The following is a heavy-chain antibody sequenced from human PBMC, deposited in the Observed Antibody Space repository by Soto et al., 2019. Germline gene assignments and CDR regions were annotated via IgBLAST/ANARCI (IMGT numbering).Heavy chain of an antibody. CDR1: GYPLTAKY. V-gene: IGHV1-18*01. J-gene: IGHJ4*02. D-gene: IGHD3-9*01. CDR3: ARFDYTKYLFDF. Sequence: QVQLVQSGAEVKKPGASVKVSCKASGYPLTAKYLHWVRQAPGQGLEWMGWISTYRGDPTYAQKLQGRVTMTTDSSTSTAYMELRSLRSDDTALYYCARFDYTKYLFDFWGQGTLVTVSS. CDR2: ISTYRGDP.